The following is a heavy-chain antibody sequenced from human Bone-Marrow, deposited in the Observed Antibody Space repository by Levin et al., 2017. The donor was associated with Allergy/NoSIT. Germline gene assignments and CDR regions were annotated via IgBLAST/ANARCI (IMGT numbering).Heavy chain of an antibody. J-gene: IGHJ4*02. CDR3: VRVLRGNTYGGYDY. D-gene: IGHD5-18*01. Sequence: GGSLRLSCAASGFTFSSYAMTWVRQAPGKGLEWVSGITGSGGCTFYADSVKGRFTISGDNSKNTLSLQMNSLRAEDTALYYCVRVLRGNTYGGYDYWGQGTLVTVSS. CDR1: GFTFSSYA. V-gene: IGHV3-23*01. CDR2: ITGSGGCT.